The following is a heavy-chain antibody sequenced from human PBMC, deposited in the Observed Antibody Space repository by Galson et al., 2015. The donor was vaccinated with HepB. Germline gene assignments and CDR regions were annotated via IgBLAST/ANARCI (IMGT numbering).Heavy chain of an antibody. CDR3: AKEVDSAFDH. J-gene: IGHJ4*02. Sequence: SLRLSCAASGFTFSSYAMSWVRQAPGKGLEWVSAISGGGSSTYYADCVRGRFTISRDDSKNTLYLQMYSLRAEDTAVYYCAKEVDSAFDHWGQGTLVTVSS. CDR2: ISGGGSST. V-gene: IGHV3-23*01. D-gene: IGHD3-10*01. CDR1: GFTFSSYA.